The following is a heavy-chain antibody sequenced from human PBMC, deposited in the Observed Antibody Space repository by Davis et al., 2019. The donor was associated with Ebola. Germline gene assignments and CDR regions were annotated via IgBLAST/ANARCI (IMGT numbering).Heavy chain of an antibody. CDR3: ARHRAVNYGDYRLDY. D-gene: IGHD4-17*01. Sequence: KVSCKGSGYSFTSYWISWVRQMPGKGLEWMGRIDPSDSYTNYSPSFQGHVTISADKSISTAYLQWSSLKASDTAMYYCARHRAVNYGDYRLDYWGQGTLVTVSS. V-gene: IGHV5-10-1*01. CDR2: IDPSDSYT. J-gene: IGHJ4*02. CDR1: GYSFTSYW.